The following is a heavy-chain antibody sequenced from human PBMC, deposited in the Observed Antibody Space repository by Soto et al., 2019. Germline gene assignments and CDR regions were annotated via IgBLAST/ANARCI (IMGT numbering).Heavy chain of an antibody. J-gene: IGHJ4*02. V-gene: IGHV1-69*02. CDR1: GGTFSSYT. D-gene: IGHD5-12*01. CDR3: ARGPHSGYDSEIDETLFDY. CDR2: IIPILGIA. Sequence: ASVKVSCKASGGTFSSYTISWVRQAPGQGLEWMGRIIPILGIANYAQKFQGRVTITADKSTSTAYMELSSLRSEDTAVYFCARGPHSGYDSEIDETLFDYWGQGTLVTVSS.